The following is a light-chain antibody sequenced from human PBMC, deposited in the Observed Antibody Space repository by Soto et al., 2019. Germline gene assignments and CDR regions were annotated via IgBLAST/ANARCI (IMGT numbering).Light chain of an antibody. CDR2: EVS. V-gene: IGLV2-14*01. J-gene: IGLJ3*02. CDR3: NSYTNDRTLV. Sequence: QSAPTQPASVSGSPGQSITISCTGTSSDVGGYIYVSWYQHHSGKAPKLIIYEVSNRPSGVSNRFSGSKSGNTASLTISGLQAEDEADYYCNSYTNDRTLVFGGGTKVTVL. CDR1: SSDVGGYIY.